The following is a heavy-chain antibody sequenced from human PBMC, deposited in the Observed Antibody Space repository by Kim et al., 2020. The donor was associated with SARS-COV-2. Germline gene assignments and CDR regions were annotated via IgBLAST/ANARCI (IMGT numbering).Heavy chain of an antibody. Sequence: GGSLRLSCAASGFTVSSNYMSWVRQAPGKGLEWVSVIYRGGSTYYADSVKGRFTISRHNSTNTLYHQMNSLRAEDTAVYYCARAQSRYYAMMLFIDYWG. CDR2: IYRGGST. J-gene: IGHJ4*01. CDR3: ARAQSRYYAMMLFIDY. D-gene: IGHD2-8*01. V-gene: IGHV3-53*04. CDR1: GFTVSSNY.